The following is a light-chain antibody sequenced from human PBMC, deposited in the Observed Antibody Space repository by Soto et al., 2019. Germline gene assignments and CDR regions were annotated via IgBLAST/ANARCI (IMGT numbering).Light chain of an antibody. CDR3: GTWDSSLSAAV. J-gene: IGLJ3*02. CDR1: SSNIGKNF. CDR2: DNN. Sequence: QSVLTQPPSVSAAPGQRVTISCSGSSSNIGKNFVSWYQQLPRTAPKLLIYDNNQRPSGIPDRFSGSKSGTSATLGITGLQTGDEADYYCGTWDSSLSAAVFGGGTKLTVL. V-gene: IGLV1-51*01.